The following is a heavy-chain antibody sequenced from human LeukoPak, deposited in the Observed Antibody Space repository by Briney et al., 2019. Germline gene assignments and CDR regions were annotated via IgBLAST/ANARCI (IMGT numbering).Heavy chain of an antibody. CDR2: INPNSGGT. CDR1: GYTFTGYY. CDR3: AREITGGGDYYYYGMDV. Sequence: ASVKISCKASGYTFTGYYMHWVRQAPGQGLEWMGWINPNSGGTNYAQKFQGWATTTRDTSISTAYMELSRLRSGDTAVYYCAREITGGGDYYYYGMDVWGQGTTVTVSS. D-gene: IGHD7-27*01. J-gene: IGHJ6*02. V-gene: IGHV1-2*04.